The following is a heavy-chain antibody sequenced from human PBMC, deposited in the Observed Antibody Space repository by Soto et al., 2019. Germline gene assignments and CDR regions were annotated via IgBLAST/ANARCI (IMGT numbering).Heavy chain of an antibody. CDR1: GFTFSSYA. J-gene: IGHJ4*02. Sequence: EVQLLESGGGLVQPGGSLRLSCAASGFTFSSYAMSWVRQAPGKGLEWVSAVSGSGGSTYYADSVKGRFTISRDNSKNPLYLQMNSLRAEDTAVYSCAKSVTAAEGGDWGQGTLVTVSS. CDR2: VSGSGGST. V-gene: IGHV3-23*01. D-gene: IGHD6-13*01. CDR3: AKSVTAAEGGD.